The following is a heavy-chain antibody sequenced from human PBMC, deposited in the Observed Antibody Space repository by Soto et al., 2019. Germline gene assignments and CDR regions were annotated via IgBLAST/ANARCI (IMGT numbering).Heavy chain of an antibody. J-gene: IGHJ6*02. CDR2: TYYRSRWFN. Sequence: SQTLSLTCAISGDSVSSSSAAWNWIRQSPSGGLEWLGRTYYRSRWFNDYAVSVQSRIIVHADTSKNQFSLQLKSVTPEDTAVYYCARPSITIFGVVSYFYGMDVWGQGTTVTVS. D-gene: IGHD3-3*01. CDR1: GDSVSSSSAA. CDR3: ARPSITIFGVVSYFYGMDV. V-gene: IGHV6-1*01.